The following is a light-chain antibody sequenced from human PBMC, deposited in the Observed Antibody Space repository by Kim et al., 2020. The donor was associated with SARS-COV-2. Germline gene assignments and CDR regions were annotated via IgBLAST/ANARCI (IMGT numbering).Light chain of an antibody. CDR1: SSDVGGYNY. J-gene: IGLJ2*01. CDR2: EVS. Sequence: QSALTQPPSASVSPGQSVTISCTGTSSDVGGYNYVSWYQQHPGKAPKLMIYEVSKRPSGVPDRFSGSKSGNTASLTVSGLQAEDEADYYCSSYAGSNFWVFGGGTQLTVL. V-gene: IGLV2-8*01. CDR3: SSYAGSNFWV.